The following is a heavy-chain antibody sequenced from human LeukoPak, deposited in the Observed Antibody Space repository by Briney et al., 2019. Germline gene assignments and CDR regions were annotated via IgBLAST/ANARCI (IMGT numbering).Heavy chain of an antibody. J-gene: IGHJ5*02. V-gene: IGHV1-46*01. Sequence: GASVKVSCKASGYTFTNYYIHWVRQAPGQGLEWMGIINPSGSSTSYAQKFQGRVTITADESTRTAYMELSSLRSEDTAVYYCARPYYYGGGDIGWFDPWGQGTLVTVSS. CDR1: GYTFTNYY. CDR2: INPSGSST. CDR3: ARPYYYGGGDIGWFDP. D-gene: IGHD3-16*02.